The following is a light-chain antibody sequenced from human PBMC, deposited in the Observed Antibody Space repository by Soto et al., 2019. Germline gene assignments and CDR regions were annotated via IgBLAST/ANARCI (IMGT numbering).Light chain of an antibody. CDR1: SSDIGVYNY. CDR3: SSYTTSNTDV. J-gene: IGLJ1*01. CDR2: EVN. Sequence: LTQPASVSRSPGQSITFYCTGTSSDIGVYNYVSWYQQHPSKAPKLMIYEVNNRPSGVSNRFSGSKSGNTASLTISGLQAEDEADYYCSSYTTSNTDVFGTGTKVTVL. V-gene: IGLV2-14*01.